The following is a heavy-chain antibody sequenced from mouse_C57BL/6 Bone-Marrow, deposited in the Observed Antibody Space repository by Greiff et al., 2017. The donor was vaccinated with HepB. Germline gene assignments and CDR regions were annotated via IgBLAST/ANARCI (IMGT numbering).Heavy chain of an antibody. V-gene: IGHV5-17*01. CDR2: ISSGSSTI. Sequence: EVMLVESGGGLVKPGGSLKLSCAASGFTFSDYGMHWVRQAPEKGLEWVAYISSGSSTIYYADTVKGRFTISRDNAKNTLFLQMTSLRSEDTAMYYCAREACYSNYVAYWGQGTLVTVSA. CDR1: GFTFSDYG. J-gene: IGHJ3*01. CDR3: AREACYSNYVAY. D-gene: IGHD2-5*01.